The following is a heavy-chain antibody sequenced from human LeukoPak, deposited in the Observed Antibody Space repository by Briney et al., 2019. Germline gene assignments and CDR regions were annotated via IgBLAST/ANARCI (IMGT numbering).Heavy chain of an antibody. Sequence: ASVKVSCKASGYTFTGYYMHGVRQPPGQGLEWMGWINPNSGGTNYAQMFQGRVTMTREPSISTAYMELSRLRSDDPAVYYWARLSAYCGGDCPSDYWGQGTLVSVSS. CDR1: GYTFTGYY. CDR3: ARLSAYCGGDCPSDY. D-gene: IGHD2-21*02. CDR2: INPNSGGT. J-gene: IGHJ4*02. V-gene: IGHV1-2*02.